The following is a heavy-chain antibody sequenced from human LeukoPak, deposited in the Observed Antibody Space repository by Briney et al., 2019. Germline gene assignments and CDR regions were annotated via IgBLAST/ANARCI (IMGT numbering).Heavy chain of an antibody. V-gene: IGHV3-11*06. D-gene: IGHD3-16*02. Sequence: GGSLRLSCAASGFTFSDYYMSWIRQAPGKGLEWVSSISSSSSYIYYADSVKGRFTISRDNAKNSLYLQMNSLRAEDTAVYYCARDSGYYDYVWGSYPLSGHYYGMDVWGQGTTVTVSS. CDR3: ARDSGYYDYVWGSYPLSGHYYGMDV. J-gene: IGHJ6*02. CDR2: ISSSSSYI. CDR1: GFTFSDYY.